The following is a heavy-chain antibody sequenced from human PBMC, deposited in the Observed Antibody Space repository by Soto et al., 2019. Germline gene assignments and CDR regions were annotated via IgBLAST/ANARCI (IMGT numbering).Heavy chain of an antibody. CDR1: GGSFSGYY. D-gene: IGHD3-10*01. CDR3: ARGRGLTYYYGSGSYLKFDY. J-gene: IGHJ4*02. V-gene: IGHV4-34*01. Sequence: QVQLQQWGAGLLKPSETLSLTCAVYGGSFSGYYWSWIRQPPGKGLEWIGEINHSGSTNYNPSLKRRVTISVDTSKNQFSLKLSSVTAADTAVYYCARGRGLTYYYGSGSYLKFDYWGQGTLVTVSS. CDR2: INHSGST.